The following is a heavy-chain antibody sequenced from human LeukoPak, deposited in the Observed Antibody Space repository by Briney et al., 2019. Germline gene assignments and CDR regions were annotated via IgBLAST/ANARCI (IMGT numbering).Heavy chain of an antibody. CDR2: IYYSGST. CDR3: ARQPPHIAAADY. J-gene: IGHJ4*02. CDR1: GGSISSYY. Sequence: QPSQTLSLTCTVSGGSISSYYWSWIRQPPGKGLEWIGYIYYSGSTNYNPSLKSRVTISVDTSKNQFSLKLSSVTAADTAVYYCARQPPHIAAADYWGQGTLVTVSS. V-gene: IGHV4-59*08. D-gene: IGHD6-13*01.